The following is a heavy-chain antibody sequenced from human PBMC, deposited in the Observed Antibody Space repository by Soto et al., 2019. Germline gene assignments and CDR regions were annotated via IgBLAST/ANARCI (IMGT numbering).Heavy chain of an antibody. CDR1: GYTFPGNY. Sequence: SSVKVSCKASGYTFPGNYMHWVRQAPGQGLEWMALINPTSGGTNYAQKFQGRVTMTWDTSISTAYMELSRLRSDDTAIYYCARGYCSSSGCSHYFDYWGQGTLVTVSS. CDR3: ARGYCSSSGCSHYFDY. V-gene: IGHV1-2*02. D-gene: IGHD2-2*01. CDR2: INPTSGGT. J-gene: IGHJ4*02.